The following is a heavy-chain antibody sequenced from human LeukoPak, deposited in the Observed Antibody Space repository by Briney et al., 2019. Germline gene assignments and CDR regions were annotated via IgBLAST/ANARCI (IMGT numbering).Heavy chain of an antibody. J-gene: IGHJ3*02. CDR1: GFTFDDYT. V-gene: IGHV3-33*08. CDR2: ILNDGSQE. Sequence: GGSLRLSCAASGFTFDDYTMHWVRQAPGKGLEWVAVILNDGSQEKYADSVKGRFTISRDNSKNTLFLQMNSLRAEDTAVYYCARDDALGDNALDIWGQGTMVTVSS. CDR3: ARDDALGDNALDI. D-gene: IGHD3-16*01.